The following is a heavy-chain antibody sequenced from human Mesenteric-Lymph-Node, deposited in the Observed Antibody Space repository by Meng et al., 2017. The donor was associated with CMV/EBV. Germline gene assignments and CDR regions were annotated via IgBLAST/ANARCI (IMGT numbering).Heavy chain of an antibody. D-gene: IGHD3-16*01. Sequence: ASVKVSCQASGNTLIGYYVQWVRQAPGQGLEWMGWIHPDSGGAKYAQKFRDRVTLTSDTSVSTVYMDLSRLTSDDAAVYYCGRPGTSYAAMDVWGQGTSVTVSS. J-gene: IGHJ6*02. V-gene: IGHV1-2*02. CDR3: GRPGTSYAAMDV. CDR2: IHPDSGGA. CDR1: GNTLIGYY.